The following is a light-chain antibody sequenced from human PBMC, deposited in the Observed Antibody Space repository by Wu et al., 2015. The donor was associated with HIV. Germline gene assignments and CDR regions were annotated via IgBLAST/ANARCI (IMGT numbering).Light chain of an antibody. Sequence: EIVLTQSPVTLSLSPGASATLSCRASQSVSIYLAWYQHKPGQAPRLLIYTASIRATGIPARFSGSGSGTEFTLTISSLQSEDFAVYYCQYYRNWQWMFGQGTKVEVK. CDR2: TAS. J-gene: IGKJ1*01. CDR3: QYYRNWQWM. CDR1: QSVSIY. V-gene: IGKV3-11*01.